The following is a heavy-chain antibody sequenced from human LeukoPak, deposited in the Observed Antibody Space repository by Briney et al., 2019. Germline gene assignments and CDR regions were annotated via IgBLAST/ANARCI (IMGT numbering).Heavy chain of an antibody. V-gene: IGHV3-64*01. CDR1: GFTFSSYA. J-gene: IGHJ6*02. CDR3: ASLWFGEQSYGMDV. Sequence: PGGSPRLSCAASGFTFSSYAMHWVRQAPGKGLEYVSAISSNGGSTYYANSVKGRFTISRDNSKNTLYLQMGSLRAEDMAVYYCASLWFGEQSYGMDVWGQGTTVTVSS. CDR2: ISSNGGST. D-gene: IGHD3-10*01.